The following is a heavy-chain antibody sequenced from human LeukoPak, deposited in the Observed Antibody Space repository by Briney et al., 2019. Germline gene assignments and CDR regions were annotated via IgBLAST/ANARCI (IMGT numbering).Heavy chain of an antibody. CDR2: ISSSSSYI. J-gene: IGHJ6*04. Sequence: GSLRLSCAASGFTFSTYSMNWVRRAPGKGLEWVSSISSSSSYIYYVDSVKGRFTISRDNAKNSLYLQMNSLRAEDTAVYYCAELGITMIGGVWGKGTTVTISS. V-gene: IGHV3-21*01. CDR1: GFTFSTYS. CDR3: AELGITMIGGV. D-gene: IGHD3-10*02.